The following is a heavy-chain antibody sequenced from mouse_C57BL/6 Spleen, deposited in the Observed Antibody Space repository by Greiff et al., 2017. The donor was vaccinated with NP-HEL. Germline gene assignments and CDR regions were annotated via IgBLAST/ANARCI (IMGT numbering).Heavy chain of an antibody. D-gene: IGHD1-1*01. CDR3: ARNHYYGSSYEGYFDY. J-gene: IGHJ2*01. CDR2: ISSGGSYT. Sequence: EVKLMESGGDLVKPGGSLKLSCAASGFTFSSYGMSWVRQTPDKRLEWVATISSGGSYTYYPDSVKGRFTISRDNAKNTLYLQMSSLKSEDTAMYYCARNHYYGSSYEGYFDYWGQGTTLTVSS. CDR1: GFTFSSYG. V-gene: IGHV5-6*01.